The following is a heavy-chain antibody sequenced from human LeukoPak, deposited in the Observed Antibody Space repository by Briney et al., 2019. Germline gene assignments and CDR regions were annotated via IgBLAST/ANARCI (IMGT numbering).Heavy chain of an antibody. J-gene: IGHJ4*02. Sequence: ASVKVSCKASGYTFTSYDINWVRQATGQGLEWMGWMNPNSGNTGYAQKFQGRVTMTRNTSISTAYMELSSLRAEDTAVYYCAKSTASPWGEWPGLNWGQGTLVTVSS. V-gene: IGHV1-8*01. CDR1: GYTFTSYD. CDR3: AKSTASPWGEWPGLN. D-gene: IGHD3-16*01. CDR2: MNPNSGNT.